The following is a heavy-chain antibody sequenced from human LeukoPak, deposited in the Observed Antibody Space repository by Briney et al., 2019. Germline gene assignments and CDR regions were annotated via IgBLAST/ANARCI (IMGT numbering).Heavy chain of an antibody. V-gene: IGHV1-18*01. CDR3: ARTSQESVLYWSDP. D-gene: IGHD3-3*01. CDR2: ISGYNGII. Sequence: ASVKASCKASGYTVSTSGIVWVRQAPRQGLKWMRWISGYNGIINNSQTFQRRVAITTDPSTSTAYMELRSLRSDDTTVYYCARTSQESVLYWSDPLGQAGMVNVCS. J-gene: IGHJ5*02. CDR1: GYTVSTSG.